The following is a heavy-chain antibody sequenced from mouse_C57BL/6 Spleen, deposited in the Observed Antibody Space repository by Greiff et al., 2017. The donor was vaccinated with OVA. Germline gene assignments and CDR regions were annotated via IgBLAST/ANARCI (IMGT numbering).Heavy chain of an antibody. J-gene: IGHJ2*01. V-gene: IGHV1-52*01. CDR2: IDPSDSET. D-gene: IGHD2-5*01. CDR3: AYSNYAYYFDY. Sequence: QVQLQQPGAELVRPGSSVKLSCKASGYTFTSYWMPWVKQRPIQGLEWIGNIDPSDSETHYNQKFKDKATLTVDKSSSTAYMQLSSLTSEDSAVYYCAYSNYAYYFDYWGQGTTLTVSS. CDR1: GYTFTSYW.